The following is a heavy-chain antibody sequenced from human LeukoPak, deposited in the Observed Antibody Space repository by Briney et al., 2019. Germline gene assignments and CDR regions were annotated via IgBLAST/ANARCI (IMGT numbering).Heavy chain of an antibody. V-gene: IGHV4-30-2*01. CDR2: IYHSGST. CDR1: GGSISSGGYY. Sequence: SETLSLTCTVSGGSISSGGYYWSWIRQPPGKGLEWIGYIYHSGSTYYNPSLKSRVTISVDRSKNQFSLKLSSVTAADTAVYYCARSVNYDILTGYQRGDAFDIWGQGTMVTVSS. D-gene: IGHD3-9*01. CDR3: ARSVNYDILTGYQRGDAFDI. J-gene: IGHJ3*02.